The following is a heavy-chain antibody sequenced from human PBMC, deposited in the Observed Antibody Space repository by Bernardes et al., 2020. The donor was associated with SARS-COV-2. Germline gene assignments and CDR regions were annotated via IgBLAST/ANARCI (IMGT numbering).Heavy chain of an antibody. CDR2: INPNSGDT. CDR1: GYTFTGYY. J-gene: IGHJ6*02. D-gene: IGHD3-16*01. CDR3: ARGSGVITFGGVMSVGPAYGLDV. V-gene: IGHV1-2*02. Sequence: AAWQGYCKASGYTFTGYYIYWVRQAPGQGLEWMGWINPNSGDTDYAQKFQDRVTMTRDTSIATAYMELSRLRSDDTAVYYCARGSGVITFGGVMSVGPAYGLDVWGQGTTVTVSS.